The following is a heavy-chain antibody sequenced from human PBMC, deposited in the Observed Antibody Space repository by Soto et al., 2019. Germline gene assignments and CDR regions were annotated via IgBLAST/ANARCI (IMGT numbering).Heavy chain of an antibody. J-gene: IGHJ6*02. CDR3: ARDLIADYYYYGMDV. D-gene: IGHD2-21*01. CDR2: INPNSGGT. Sequence: ASVKVSCKASGYTFTGDYMHWVRQAPGQGLEWMGWINPNSGGTNYAQNFQGRVTMTRDTSISTAYMELSRLSSDDTAVYYCARDLIADYYYYGMDVWGQGTTVTVSS. CDR1: GYTFTGDY. V-gene: IGHV1-2*02.